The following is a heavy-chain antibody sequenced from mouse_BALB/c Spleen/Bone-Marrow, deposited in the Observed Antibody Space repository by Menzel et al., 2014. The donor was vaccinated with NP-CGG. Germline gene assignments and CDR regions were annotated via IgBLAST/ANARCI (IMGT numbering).Heavy chain of an antibody. CDR3: ARRRDYDYFDY. CDR1: GFTFSNYG. Sequence: EVHLVESGGDLVKPGGSLKLSCAASGFTFSNYGMSWVRQIPDKRLEWVATISSGGTYTFYPDSVKGRFTISRDNTKDTPTLQMTSLKSEDTAMYYCARRRDYDYFDYWGQGTTLTVSS. CDR2: ISSGGTYT. V-gene: IGHV5-6*01. D-gene: IGHD2-4*01. J-gene: IGHJ2*01.